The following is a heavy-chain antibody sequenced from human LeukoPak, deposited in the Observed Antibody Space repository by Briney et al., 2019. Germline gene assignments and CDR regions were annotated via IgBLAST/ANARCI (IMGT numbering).Heavy chain of an antibody. D-gene: IGHD1-14*01. CDR3: AKGGEVDRRRLRGYYYCGMDV. V-gene: IGHV3-9*01. Sequence: PGRSLRLSCAASGFTFGGYGMRWVRQAPGKGLEWVSGIRWDSGSIGYVDSVKGRFTISRDNAKNSLYLQMNSLRAEDTALYYCAKGGEVDRRRLRGYYYCGMDVWGQGTTVTVSS. CDR1: GFTFGGYG. J-gene: IGHJ6*02. CDR2: IRWDSGSI.